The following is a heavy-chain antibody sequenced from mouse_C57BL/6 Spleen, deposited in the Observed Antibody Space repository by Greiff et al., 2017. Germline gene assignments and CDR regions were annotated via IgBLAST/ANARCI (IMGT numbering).Heavy chain of an antibody. CDR1: GYTFTSYW. V-gene: IGHV1-64*01. CDR2: IHPNSGST. J-gene: IGHJ4*01. CDR3: ARGGWSHYYAMDY. Sequence: QVQLQQPGAELVKPGASVKLSCKASGYTFTSYWMHWVKQRPGQGLEWIGMIHPNSGSTNYNEKFKSKATLTVDTSSSTAYMQLSSLTSEDSAVYYCARGGWSHYYAMDYWGQGTSVTVSS. D-gene: IGHD2-3*01.